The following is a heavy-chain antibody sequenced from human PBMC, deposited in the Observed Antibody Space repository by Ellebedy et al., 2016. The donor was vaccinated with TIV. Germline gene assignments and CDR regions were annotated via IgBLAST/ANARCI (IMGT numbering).Heavy chain of an antibody. D-gene: IGHD4-23*01. CDR2: VSPYDGNT. J-gene: IGHJ4*02. CDR3: ARGFRYGSGRWPLDH. Sequence: AASVKVSCKASGYTLMRYGICWVRQAPGQGLEWMGWVSPYDGNTNYAQKFQGRVTMTIDTSTSTGYMELRSLRSDDTAVYYCARGFRYGSGRWPLDHWGQGTLVTVSS. CDR1: GYTLMRYG. V-gene: IGHV1-18*01.